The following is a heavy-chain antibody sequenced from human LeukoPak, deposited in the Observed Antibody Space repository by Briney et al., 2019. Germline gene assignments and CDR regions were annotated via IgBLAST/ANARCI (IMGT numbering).Heavy chain of an antibody. CDR1: GGSISSYY. CDR3: ARLVAPSASYDFAY. D-gene: IGHD2-2*01. V-gene: IGHV4-59*04. Sequence: SETLSLTCTVSGGSISSYYWNWIRQPPGKGLEWIGNIYYSGNTYYNPSLKSRVTISVDTSKNQFSLKLSSVTAADTAVYYCARLVAPSASYDFAYWGQGTQVTVSS. J-gene: IGHJ4*02. CDR2: IYYSGNT.